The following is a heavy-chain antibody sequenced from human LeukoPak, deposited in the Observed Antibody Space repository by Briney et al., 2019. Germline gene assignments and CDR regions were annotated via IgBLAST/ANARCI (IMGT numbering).Heavy chain of an antibody. V-gene: IGHV4-59*01. CDR3: ARLTIVRGVVNAFDY. CDR1: GGSISGYY. D-gene: IGHD3-10*01. Sequence: SETLSLTCTVSGGSISGYYWSWIRQPPGRGLEWLGHIYYSGSTKYNPSLESRVTISLDTSGHQFSLRLTSVTAADTALYYCARLTIVRGVVNAFDYWGQGTLVTVSS. CDR2: IYYSGST. J-gene: IGHJ4*02.